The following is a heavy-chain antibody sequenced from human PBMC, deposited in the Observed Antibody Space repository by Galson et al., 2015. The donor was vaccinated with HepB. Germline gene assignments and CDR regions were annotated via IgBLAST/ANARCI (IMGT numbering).Heavy chain of an antibody. D-gene: IGHD2-21*01. CDR1: GVSLSTSGVG. V-gene: IGHV2-5*02. Sequence: PALVKPTQTVTLTCTFSGVSLSTSGVGVGWIRHSPRQALECLAPIYCDDDKRYSPSLKSRLTITKDTSKNQVVLTMTNMDPLDTATYFCAHRLGAYFDYWGQGTLVTVTS. CDR2: IYCDDDK. CDR3: AHRLGAYFDY. J-gene: IGHJ4*02.